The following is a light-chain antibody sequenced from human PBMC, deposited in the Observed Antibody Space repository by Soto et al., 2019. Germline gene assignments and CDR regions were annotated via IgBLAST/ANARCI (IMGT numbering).Light chain of an antibody. CDR3: QQYGSSPKT. J-gene: IGKJ2*01. CDR1: QSVSSNY. V-gene: IGKV3-20*01. Sequence: EIVLTQSPGTLSLSPGEGATLSCRASQSVSSNYLAWYQQRPGQAPRLLIYGASIRATGIPDRFSGSGSGTDFTLTISRLEPEDFAVYYCQQYGSSPKTFGQGTKLEI. CDR2: GAS.